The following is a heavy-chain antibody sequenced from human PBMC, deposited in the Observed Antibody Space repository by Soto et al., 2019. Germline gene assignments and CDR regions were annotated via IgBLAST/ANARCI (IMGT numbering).Heavy chain of an antibody. CDR3: ARGQLRFLEWLSNWFDP. V-gene: IGHV4-34*01. D-gene: IGHD3-3*01. J-gene: IGHJ5*02. CDR2: INHSGST. Sequence: SETLSLTCAVYGGSFSGYYWSWIRQPPGKGLEWIGEINHSGSTNYNPSLKSRVTISVDTSKNQFSLKLSSVTAADTAVYYCARGQLRFLEWLSNWFDPWGQGTMVTVSS. CDR1: GGSFSGYY.